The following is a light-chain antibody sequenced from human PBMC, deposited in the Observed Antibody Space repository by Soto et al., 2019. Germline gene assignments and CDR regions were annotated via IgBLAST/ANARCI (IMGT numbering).Light chain of an antibody. Sequence: QSALTQPASVSGSPGQSITISCTGTSSDVGGYNYVSWYQQHPGKAPKLTIYEVSNRTSGVSNRFSGSKSGNSGSLAISGCQAGDVACYFFSSLTSSRIDYVRGTGTKVTVL. J-gene: IGLJ1*01. CDR2: EVS. V-gene: IGLV2-14*01. CDR1: SSDVGGYNY. CDR3: SSLTSSRIDYV.